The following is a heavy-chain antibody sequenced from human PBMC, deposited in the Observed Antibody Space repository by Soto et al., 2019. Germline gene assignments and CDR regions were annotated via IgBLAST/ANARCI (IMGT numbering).Heavy chain of an antibody. CDR2: LSYGGSNK. D-gene: IGHD6-19*01. CDR1: GFMFSSYG. Sequence: QVQLVESGGGVVQPGRSLRLSCAASGFMFSSYGMHWVRQAPGKGLEWVALLSYGGSNKYYADSVKGRFTISRDNSKNTLYLQMNSLGAEDTAVYYCAKGLYASGWSFLDYWGQGTLVTVSS. V-gene: IGHV3-30*18. CDR3: AKGLYASGWSFLDY. J-gene: IGHJ4*02.